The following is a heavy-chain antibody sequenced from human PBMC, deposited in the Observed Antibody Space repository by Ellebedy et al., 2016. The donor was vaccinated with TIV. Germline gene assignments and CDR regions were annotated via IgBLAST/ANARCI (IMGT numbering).Heavy chain of an antibody. J-gene: IGHJ4*02. CDR1: RFTFSSYG. D-gene: IGHD4-17*01. CDR2: IWDDGSNK. V-gene: IGHV3-33*01. CDR3: ARENYGDYDFDY. Sequence: GESLKISCAASRFTFSSYGMHWVRQAPGKGLEWVAVIWDDGSNKYYAGSVKGRFTISRDNSKNTLYLQLNSLRTEDTAVYYCARENYGDYDFDYWGQGTLVTVSS.